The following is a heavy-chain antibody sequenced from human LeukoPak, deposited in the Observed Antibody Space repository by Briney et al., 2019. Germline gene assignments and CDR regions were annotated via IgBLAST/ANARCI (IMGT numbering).Heavy chain of an antibody. CDR2: IHSDGSTI. D-gene: IGHD3-10*01. Sequence: GGSLRLSCAASGFNFSIYCMHWVRQVPGKGLVWVSLIHSDGSTIIYADSVKRRFTISRDNAKKTLYLQMDSLRVEDMAVYFCARGGGSAASGSQVRVDYMDVWGKGTTVTVSS. CDR1: GFNFSIYC. J-gene: IGHJ6*03. V-gene: IGHV3-74*01. CDR3: ARGGGSAASGSQVRVDYMDV.